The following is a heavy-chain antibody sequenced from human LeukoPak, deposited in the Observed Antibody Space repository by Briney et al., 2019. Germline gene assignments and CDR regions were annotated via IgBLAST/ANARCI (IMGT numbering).Heavy chain of an antibody. Sequence: SETLSLTCTVSGGSISNDYWSWIRQPPGKGLECIGYIYYTGSTNYNPSLKSRVTISVDTSKNQFSLKVSSVTAADTAVYYCARDRGYSYGFYDYWGQGTLVTVSS. J-gene: IGHJ4*02. CDR2: IYYTGST. V-gene: IGHV4-59*01. CDR1: GGSISNDY. D-gene: IGHD5-18*01. CDR3: ARDRGYSYGFYDY.